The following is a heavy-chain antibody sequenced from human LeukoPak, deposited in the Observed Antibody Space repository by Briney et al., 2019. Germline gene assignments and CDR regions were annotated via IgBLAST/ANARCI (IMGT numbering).Heavy chain of an antibody. Sequence: PGGSLRLSCAASGNYWMHWVRQAPGKGLVWVSHINSDGSWTGYADSVKGRFTISKDNAKNTVYLQMNNLRAEDMAVYYCVSFYETNWGRGTLVTVSS. CDR2: INSDGSWT. J-gene: IGHJ4*02. CDR1: GNYW. D-gene: IGHD2-2*01. V-gene: IGHV3-74*01. CDR3: VSFYETN.